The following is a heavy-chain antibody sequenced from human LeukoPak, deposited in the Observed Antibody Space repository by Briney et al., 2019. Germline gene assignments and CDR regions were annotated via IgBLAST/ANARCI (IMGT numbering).Heavy chain of an antibody. D-gene: IGHD3-10*01. J-gene: IGHJ4*02. CDR1: GFTFSSYA. V-gene: IGHV3-23*01. Sequence: GGSLRLSCAASGFTFSSYAMSWVRQAPGKGLEWVSAISGSGGSTYYADSVKDRFTISRDNSKNTLYLQMNSLRAEDTAVYYCAKYGFGEFHFDYWGQGTLVTVSS. CDR3: AKYGFGEFHFDY. CDR2: ISGSGGST.